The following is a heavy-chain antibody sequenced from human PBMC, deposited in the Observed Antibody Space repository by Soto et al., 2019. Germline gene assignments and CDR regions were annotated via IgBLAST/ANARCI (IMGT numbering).Heavy chain of an antibody. CDR1: GYTFNNYG. V-gene: IGHV1-18*04. D-gene: IGHD6-25*01. Sequence: ASVKVSCKASGYTFNNYGISWVRRAPGQGRERMGWSSAYNGSTNYAQKFQGRATMTTDTSTTTAYSELTILRSSDTAMYYCARDGPLITARSWFDPWGQGTLVTVS. CDR3: ARDGPLITARSWFDP. J-gene: IGHJ5*02. CDR2: SSAYNGST.